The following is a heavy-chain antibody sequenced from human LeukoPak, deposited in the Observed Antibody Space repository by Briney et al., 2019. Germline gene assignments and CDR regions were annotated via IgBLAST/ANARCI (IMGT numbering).Heavy chain of an antibody. J-gene: IGHJ5*02. CDR1: GFSFKDYA. CDR2: ISWNGVTT. Sequence: PGGSLRLSCAASGFSFKDYAMHWVRQAPEKGLEWVSLISWNGVTTYYADSVKGRFTISRDNTKNSLYLQMNSLRPEDTAFYYCAKDFDNTAWPLMGSWGQGTLVTVSS. CDR3: AKDFDNTAWPLMGS. V-gene: IGHV3-43D*03. D-gene: IGHD1-14*01.